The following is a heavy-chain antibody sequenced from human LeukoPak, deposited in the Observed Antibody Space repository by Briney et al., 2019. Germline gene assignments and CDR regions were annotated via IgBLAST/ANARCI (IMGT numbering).Heavy chain of an antibody. V-gene: IGHV1-69*04. D-gene: IGHD5-12*01. Sequence: AVKVSCKASGGTFSSYAISGVRQAPGRGREWVGRIIPIRGIANYAQKFQGRVTITADKPTSTAYMELSSMRSEDTAVYCCASDVDIVATDWVAYWGQGTPVTVSS. CDR3: ASDVDIVATDWVAY. CDR2: IIPIRGIA. CDR1: GGTFSSYA. J-gene: IGHJ4*02.